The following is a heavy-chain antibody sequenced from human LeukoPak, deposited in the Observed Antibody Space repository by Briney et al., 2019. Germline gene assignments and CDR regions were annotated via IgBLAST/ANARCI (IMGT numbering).Heavy chain of an antibody. Sequence: SETLSLTCTVSGGSISSYYWSWIRQPPGKGLEWIGYIYTSGSTNYNPSLKSRVTISVDTSKNQLSLKLSSVTAADTAVYYCARRDFWSGYSWFDPWGQGTLVTASS. CDR3: ARRDFWSGYSWFDP. CDR2: IYTSGST. CDR1: GGSISSYY. V-gene: IGHV4-4*09. J-gene: IGHJ5*02. D-gene: IGHD3-3*01.